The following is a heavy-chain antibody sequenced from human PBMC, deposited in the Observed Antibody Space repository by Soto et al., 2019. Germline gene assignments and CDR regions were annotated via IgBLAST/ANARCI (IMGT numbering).Heavy chain of an antibody. Sequence: GGSLRLSCKASGFTFSGYAMTWVRQAPGKGLQWVAAISGSGHTIWYADSVTGRFTISRDNSKYTLYLQMNSLRHDDSAVYFCERDGPFDFWGQGTQVTVSS. CDR2: ISGSGHTI. V-gene: IGHV3-23*01. CDR3: ERDGPFDF. J-gene: IGHJ4*02. CDR1: GFTFSGYA.